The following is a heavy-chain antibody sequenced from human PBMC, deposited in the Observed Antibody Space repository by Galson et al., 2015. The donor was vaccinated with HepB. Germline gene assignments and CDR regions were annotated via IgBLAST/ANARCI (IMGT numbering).Heavy chain of an antibody. Sequence: SLRLSCAASGFTFSSYGMHWVRQAPGKGLEWVAVISYDGSNKYYADSVKGRFTISRDNSKNTLYLQMNSLRAEDTAVYYCAKDSGNNPGPYWGQGTLVTVSS. CDR1: GFTFSSYG. J-gene: IGHJ4*02. CDR2: ISYDGSNK. CDR3: AKDSGNNPGPY. D-gene: IGHD1-26*01. V-gene: IGHV3-30*18.